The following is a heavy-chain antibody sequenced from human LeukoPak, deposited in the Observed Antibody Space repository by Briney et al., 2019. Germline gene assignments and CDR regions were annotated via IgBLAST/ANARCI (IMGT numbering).Heavy chain of an antibody. CDR3: ARAYCGGDCYALQEDYYYGMDV. J-gene: IGHJ6*02. Sequence: SETLSLTCTVSGASISSYYWSWIRQPPGKGLEWIGYIYYSGSTNYNPSLKSRVTISVDTSKNQFSLKLSSVTAADTAVYYCARAYCGGDCYALQEDYYYGMDVWGQGTTVTVSS. V-gene: IGHV4-59*01. CDR2: IYYSGST. CDR1: GASISSYY. D-gene: IGHD2-21*02.